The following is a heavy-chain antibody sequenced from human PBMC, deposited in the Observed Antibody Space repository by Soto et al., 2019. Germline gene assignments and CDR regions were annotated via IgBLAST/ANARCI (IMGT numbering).Heavy chain of an antibody. V-gene: IGHV3-9*01. CDR2: ISWNSDSI. Sequence: GGSLTLSCAASGFTFDDYAMHCVRQAPGEDLERVPGISWNSDSIGYADPVKGRSTSSRDNAKSSLYLQMNSLRAEGTALYYCAKDGSGDHAFYYWGQGTLVTVSS. CDR1: GFTFDDYA. J-gene: IGHJ4*02. D-gene: IGHD4-17*01. CDR3: AKDGSGDHAFYY.